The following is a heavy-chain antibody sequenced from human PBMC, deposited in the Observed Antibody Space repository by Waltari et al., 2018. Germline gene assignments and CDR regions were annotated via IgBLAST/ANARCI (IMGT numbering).Heavy chain of an antibody. CDR3: ARVIYYYDSSGYYGDWYFDL. Sequence: QVQLVQSGAEVKKPGSSVKVSCKASGGTFSTHAIRWVRPAPGKGLEWMGRIIPIFGTANYAQKFQGRVTITADESTSTAYMELSSLRSEDTAVYYCARVIYYYDSSGYYGDWYFDLWGRGTLVTVSS. J-gene: IGHJ2*01. V-gene: IGHV1-69*15. CDR1: GGTFSTHA. D-gene: IGHD3-22*01. CDR2: IIPIFGTA.